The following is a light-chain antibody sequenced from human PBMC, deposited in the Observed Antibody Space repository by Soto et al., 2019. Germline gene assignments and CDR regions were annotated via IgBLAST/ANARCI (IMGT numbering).Light chain of an antibody. CDR2: DVS. V-gene: IGLV2-14*01. CDR3: SSYTSSSAFYV. J-gene: IGLJ1*01. CDR1: SSDVGGYNY. Sequence: QSVLTQPASVSGSPGQSITISCTGTSSDVGGYNYVSWYQQHPGKAKKLMNYDVSNRPSGVSNRLSGSKSGNTASLTIYGLQAEDEADYYCSSYTSSSAFYVFGTGTKVTVL.